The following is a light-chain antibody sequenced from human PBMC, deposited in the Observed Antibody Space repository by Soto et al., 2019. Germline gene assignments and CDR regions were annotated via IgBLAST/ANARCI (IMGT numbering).Light chain of an antibody. Sequence: EIVLTQSPGTLYLSPGERATLSCRASQSVPSDWLAWYRHKPGQAPRLLIYGAASRATGVPDRVSGSGSGTDFTLTINRLEPEDCAVYYCQQYGNYPYTFGQGTKLEIK. CDR2: GAA. CDR1: QSVPSDW. CDR3: QQYGNYPYT. J-gene: IGKJ2*01. V-gene: IGKV3-20*01.